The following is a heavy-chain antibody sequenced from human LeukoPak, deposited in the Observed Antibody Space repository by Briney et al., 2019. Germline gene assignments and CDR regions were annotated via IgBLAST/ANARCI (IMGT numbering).Heavy chain of an antibody. J-gene: IGHJ4*02. CDR1: GGSISNTNW. CDR3: SRENGAFSPFGY. Sequence: SGTLSLTCGVSGGSISNTNWWSWVRQPPGQGLEWIGEISLTGLTHYNPSLESRVTVSLDKPKNQLSLNLTSVTAADTAVYYCSRENGAFSPFGYWGQGTLVTVLS. CDR2: ISLTGLT. V-gene: IGHV4-4*02. D-gene: IGHD2-8*01.